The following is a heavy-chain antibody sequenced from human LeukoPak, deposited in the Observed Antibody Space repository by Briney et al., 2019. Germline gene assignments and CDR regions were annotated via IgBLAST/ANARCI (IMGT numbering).Heavy chain of an antibody. CDR3: ARMALRFGPKAFLWFDP. D-gene: IGHD3-10*01. J-gene: IGHJ5*02. CDR1: GGSISSGDYY. Sequence: PSETLSLTCTVSGGSISSGDYYWSWIRQPPGKGLEWIGNIYYSGNTYNNPSLKSRVSISVDTSKNQLSLKVSSVTAADTAVYYCARMALRFGPKAFLWFDPWGQGTLVTVSS. CDR2: IYYSGNT. V-gene: IGHV4-30-4*01.